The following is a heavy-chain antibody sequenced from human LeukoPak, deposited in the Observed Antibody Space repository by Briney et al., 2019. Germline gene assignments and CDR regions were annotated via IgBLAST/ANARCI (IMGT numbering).Heavy chain of an antibody. CDR3: AKDKTRGPGDY. CDR1: GFTFDDYG. D-gene: IGHD1-14*01. J-gene: IGHJ4*02. V-gene: IGHV3-9*03. Sequence: GKSLRLSCATSGFTFDDYGMHWVRQPPGKGLEWISGISWNGAYIRYADSVKGRFTVSRDNAKNSLYLQMNSLRPEDMALYYCAKDKTRGPGDYWGQGTLVTVSS. CDR2: ISWNGAYI.